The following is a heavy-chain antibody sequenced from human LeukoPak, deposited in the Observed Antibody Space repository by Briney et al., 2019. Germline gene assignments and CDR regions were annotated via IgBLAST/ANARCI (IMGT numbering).Heavy chain of an antibody. CDR2: ISSSSSYI. CDR3: ARDGPSSGYPW. CDR1: GTYW. V-gene: IGHV3-21*01. Sequence: GGSLRLSCAASGTYWMHWVRQAPGKGLEWVSSISSSSSYIYYADSVKGRFTISRDNAKNSLYLQMNSLRAEDTAVYYCARDGPSSGYPWWGQGTLVTVSS. J-gene: IGHJ4*02. D-gene: IGHD3-22*01.